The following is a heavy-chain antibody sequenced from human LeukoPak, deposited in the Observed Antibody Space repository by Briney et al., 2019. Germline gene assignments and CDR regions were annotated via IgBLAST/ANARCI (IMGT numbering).Heavy chain of an antibody. CDR2: INNGGSKT. V-gene: IGHV3-74*01. Sequence: GGPLRLSCAASGFIFSSYWMHWLRHAPGKGLVWVSRINNGGSKTNYADSVKGRFTISRDNAKNTLYLQMNSLRAEDTAVYYCATSSWFDHWGQGILVTVSS. CDR3: ATSSWFDH. CDR1: GFIFSSYW. J-gene: IGHJ5*02.